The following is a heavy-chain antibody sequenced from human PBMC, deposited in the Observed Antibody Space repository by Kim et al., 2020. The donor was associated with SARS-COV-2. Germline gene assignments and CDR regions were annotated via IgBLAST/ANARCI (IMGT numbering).Heavy chain of an antibody. CDR3: AKDAREYYYGSGSNAGDAFDI. CDR1: GFTFSSYA. V-gene: IGHV3-23*01. J-gene: IGHJ3*02. CDR2: ISGSGGST. Sequence: GGSLRLSCAASGFTFSSYAMSWVRQAPGKGLEWVSAISGSGGSTYYADSVKGRFTISRDNSKNTLYLQMNSLRAEDTAVYYCAKDAREYYYGSGSNAGDAFDIWGQGTMVTVSS. D-gene: IGHD3-10*01.